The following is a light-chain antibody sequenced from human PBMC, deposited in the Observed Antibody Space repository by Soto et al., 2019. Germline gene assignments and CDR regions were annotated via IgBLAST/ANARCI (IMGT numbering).Light chain of an antibody. CDR1: QSVSSGY. J-gene: IGKJ5*01. V-gene: IGKV3-20*01. Sequence: EIVLTQSPGTLSLSPGERATLSCKASQSVSSGYLAWYQQKPGQAPRLLIYGASSRATGIPARFSGSGSGTDFTLTISRLEPEDFAVYSCQQYGSSPVTFGQGTRLEIK. CDR3: QQYGSSPVT. CDR2: GAS.